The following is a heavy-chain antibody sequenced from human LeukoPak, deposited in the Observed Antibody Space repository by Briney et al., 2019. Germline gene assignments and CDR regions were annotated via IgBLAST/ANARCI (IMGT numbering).Heavy chain of an antibody. V-gene: IGHV3-30*04. CDR2: ISYDGSNK. CDR1: GFTFSSYA. D-gene: IGHD3-10*01. CDR3: AKDRYYYGSGSQNDY. Sequence: GRSLRLSCAASGFTFSSYAMHWVRQAPGKGLEWVAVISYDGSNKYYADSVKGRFTISRDNSKNTLYLQMNSLRAEDTAVYYCAKDRYYYGSGSQNDYWGQGTLVTVSS. J-gene: IGHJ4*02.